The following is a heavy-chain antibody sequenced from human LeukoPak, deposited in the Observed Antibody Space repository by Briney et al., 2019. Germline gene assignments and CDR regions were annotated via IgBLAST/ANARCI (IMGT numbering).Heavy chain of an antibody. D-gene: IGHD3-9*01. CDR2: IKSKTDGGTT. CDR3: TTRSLVPHYDILTGYYIRGYYFDY. V-gene: IGHV3-15*01. J-gene: IGHJ4*02. Sequence: PGGSLRLSCAASGFTFSNAWMSWVRQAPGKGLEWVGRIKSKTDGGTTDYAATVKGRFTISRDDSKNSLYLQMNSLKTEDPAVYYCTTRSLVPHYDILTGYYIRGYYFDYWGQGTLVTVSS. CDR1: GFTFSNAW.